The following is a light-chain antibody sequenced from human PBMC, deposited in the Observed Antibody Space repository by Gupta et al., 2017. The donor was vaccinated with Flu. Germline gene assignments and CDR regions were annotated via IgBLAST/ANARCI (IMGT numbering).Light chain of an antibody. CDR1: QSVGTY. CDR3: QKRSNWPPYT. Sequence: EIVLTQSPATLSLSPGERATLSCRASQSVGTYLAWYQQKPGQTPRLLIYDASNRDTGIPARFSGSGFGKDLTLTISSREQEDFAVYYCQKRSNWPPYTFGQGTTVEIK. V-gene: IGKV3-11*01. J-gene: IGKJ2*01. CDR2: DAS.